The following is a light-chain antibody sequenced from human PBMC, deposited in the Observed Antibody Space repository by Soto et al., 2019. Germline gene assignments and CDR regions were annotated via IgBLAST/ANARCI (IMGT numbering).Light chain of an antibody. Sequence: EIVLTQSPGTLSLSPGETATLSCRASQTVNSDYLAWFQQRPRQAPRLLIFATSRRATDIPDRFSGSGSGTDFTLAIRRLEPEDFAVYYCHQFGYSPRTFGQGTKVDIK. CDR3: HQFGYSPRT. CDR1: QTVNSDY. V-gene: IGKV3-20*01. CDR2: ATS. J-gene: IGKJ1*01.